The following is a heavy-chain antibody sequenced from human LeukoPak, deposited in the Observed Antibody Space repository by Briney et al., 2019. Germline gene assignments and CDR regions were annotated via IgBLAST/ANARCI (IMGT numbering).Heavy chain of an antibody. CDR2: INPNSGGT. CDR3: ARAYSGCDFVDY. V-gene: IGHV1-2*02. D-gene: IGHD5-12*01. J-gene: IGHJ4*02. Sequence: ASVKVSCKASGYTFTGYYMHWVRQAPGQGLEWMGWINPNSGGTNYAQKFQGRVTMTRDTSISTAYMELSRLRSDDTAVYYCARAYSGCDFVDYWGQGTLVTVSS. CDR1: GYTFTGYY.